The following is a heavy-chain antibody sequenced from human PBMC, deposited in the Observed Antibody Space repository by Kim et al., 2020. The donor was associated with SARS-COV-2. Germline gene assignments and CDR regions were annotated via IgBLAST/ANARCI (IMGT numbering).Heavy chain of an antibody. V-gene: IGHV5-10-1*01. Sequence: GESLKISCRGSGYSFTSQWITWVRQMPGKGLEWMGRIDPSDSYINYSPSFQGHVTISADKCISTAYVQWSSLKASDSAIYYCARLQLGELTGWGTIDYWGQGTLVTVSS. J-gene: IGHJ4*02. CDR2: IDPSDSYI. D-gene: IGHD3-16*01. CDR3: ARLQLGELTGWGTIDY. CDR1: GYSFTSQW.